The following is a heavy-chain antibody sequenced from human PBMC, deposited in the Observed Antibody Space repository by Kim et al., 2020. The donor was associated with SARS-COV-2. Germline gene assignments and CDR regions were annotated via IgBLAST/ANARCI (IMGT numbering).Heavy chain of an antibody. CDR3: ARGGAGYYDSSGDSYYYYGMDV. D-gene: IGHD3-22*01. CDR2: INPSGGST. V-gene: IGHV1-46*01. CDR1: GYTFTSYY. J-gene: IGHJ6*02. Sequence: ASVKVSCKASGYTFTSYYMHWVRQAPGQGLEWMGIINPSGGSTSYAQKFQGRVTMTRDTSTSTVYMELSSLRSEDTAVYYCARGGAGYYDSSGDSYYYYGMDVWGQGTTVTVSS.